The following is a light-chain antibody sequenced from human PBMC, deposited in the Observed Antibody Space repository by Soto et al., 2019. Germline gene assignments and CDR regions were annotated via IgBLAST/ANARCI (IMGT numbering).Light chain of an antibody. CDR1: SSNIGAGYD. Sequence: QSVLTQPPSVSGAPGQRVTISCTGSSSNIGAGYDVHWYQQLPGTAPKLLIYGNNNRPSGVPDRFSDSKSGTSASLAITGLQAEDEADYYCQSYDSSREVVFGGGTKLTVL. J-gene: IGLJ2*01. CDR3: QSYDSSREVV. CDR2: GNN. V-gene: IGLV1-40*01.